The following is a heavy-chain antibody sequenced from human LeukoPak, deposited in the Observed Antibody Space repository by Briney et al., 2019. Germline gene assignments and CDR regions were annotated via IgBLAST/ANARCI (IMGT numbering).Heavy chain of an antibody. Sequence: GASVKVSCKASGDTFSSDAINWVRQAPGQGLERMRKIITIFGTSNYAQKFQGRVTFTAGESTTTADMELSSLRSEDTAVYYCARDAGRHYFDYWGQGTLVIVSS. V-gene: IGHV1-69*15. CDR2: IITIFGTS. J-gene: IGHJ4*02. CDR1: GDTFSSDA. CDR3: ARDAGRHYFDY.